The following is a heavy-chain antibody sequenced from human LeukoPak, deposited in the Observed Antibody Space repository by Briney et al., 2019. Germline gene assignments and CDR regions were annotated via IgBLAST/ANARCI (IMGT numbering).Heavy chain of an antibody. CDR1: GFTFISHE. CDR2: ISSSGSTI. J-gene: IGHJ4*02. Sequence: PGGSLRLSCAASGFTFISHEMNWVRQAPGKGLEWVSYISSSGSTIYYSDSVKGRFTIFIDNAKNSLYLQMNSLRAEDTAVYYCARDMTGYRTYYFDYWGQGTLVTVSS. V-gene: IGHV3-48*03. CDR3: ARDMTGYRTYYFDY. D-gene: IGHD5-12*01.